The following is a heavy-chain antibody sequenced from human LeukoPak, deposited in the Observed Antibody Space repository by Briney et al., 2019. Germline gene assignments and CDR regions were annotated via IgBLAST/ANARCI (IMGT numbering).Heavy chain of an antibody. CDR3: ARGPERTGVGTRYYYDMDV. J-gene: IGHJ6*02. CDR1: GFTFSNYA. Sequence: GGSLRLSCAASGFTFSNYAMIWLRQGPGKGLEWVSSISGSGTSTFYADSVKGRFTFSRDNSKNILYLEMNSLRAEDTAVYYCARGPERTGVGTRYYYDMDVWGQGTTVTFSS. CDR2: ISGSGTST. D-gene: IGHD2-8*01. V-gene: IGHV3-23*01.